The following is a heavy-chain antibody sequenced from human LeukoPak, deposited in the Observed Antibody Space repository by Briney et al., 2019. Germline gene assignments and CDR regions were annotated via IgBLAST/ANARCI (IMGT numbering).Heavy chain of an antibody. V-gene: IGHV4-39*01. Sequence: SEILSLTCTVSGGSISSSSYYWGWIRQPPGKGLEWIGSIYYSGSTYYNPSLESRVTISVDTSKNQFSLNLSSVTAADTAVYYCARNVPSPSHHFDIWGQGRMVTVSS. CDR2: IYYSGST. D-gene: IGHD1-1*01. J-gene: IGHJ3*02. CDR1: GGSISSSSYY. CDR3: ARNVPSPSHHFDI.